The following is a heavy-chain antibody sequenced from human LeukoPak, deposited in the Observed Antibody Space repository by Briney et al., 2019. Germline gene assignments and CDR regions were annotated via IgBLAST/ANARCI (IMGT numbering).Heavy chain of an antibody. V-gene: IGHV4-59*01. CDR2: IYYSGST. CDR3: VRANYFDY. J-gene: IGHJ4*02. Sequence: SETLSLTCTVSGGSISSYYWSWIRQPPGKGLEWIGYIYYSGSTNYNPSLKSRVTISVDTSTNQFSLKLTSVTAADTAVYYCVRANYFDYWGQGTLVTVSS. CDR1: GGSISSYY.